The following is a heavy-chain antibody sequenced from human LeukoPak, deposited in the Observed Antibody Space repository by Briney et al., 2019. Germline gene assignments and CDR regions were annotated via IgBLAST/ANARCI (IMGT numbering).Heavy chain of an antibody. V-gene: IGHV3-21*01. D-gene: IGHD1-26*01. J-gene: IGHJ4*02. CDR2: ITGGSSYI. CDR1: GFTFSSYS. CDR3: ARGVGLPPANAACYVDC. Sequence: GGSLRLSCAASGFTFSSYSINSVRQAPGKGLEWDSSITGGSSYIYYAETVSGRFTISIDNAKSSLYRQMSSLRAEDTAVSHCARGVGLPPANAACYVDCWGQGSLVTASS.